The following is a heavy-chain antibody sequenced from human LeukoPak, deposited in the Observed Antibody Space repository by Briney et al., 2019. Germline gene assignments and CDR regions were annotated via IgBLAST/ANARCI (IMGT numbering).Heavy chain of an antibody. D-gene: IGHD3-3*01. Sequence: PSETLSLTCTVSGASISSYYWSWIRQPPGKGLEWIGYIYYRGSTNYNPSLKSRVTISVDTSKNQFSLKLSSVTAADTAVYYCARAAPSNYDFWSGYYWNWFDPWGQGTLVTVSS. CDR3: ARAAPSNYDFWSGYYWNWFDP. CDR2: IYYRGST. J-gene: IGHJ5*02. CDR1: GASISSYY. V-gene: IGHV4-59*01.